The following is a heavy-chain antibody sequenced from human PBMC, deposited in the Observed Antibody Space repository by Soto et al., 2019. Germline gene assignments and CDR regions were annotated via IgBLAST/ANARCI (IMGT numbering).Heavy chain of an antibody. CDR2: IYSGGST. D-gene: IGHD5-12*01. V-gene: IGHV3-53*01. CDR3: ATEYSGPGGY. J-gene: IGHJ4*02. Sequence: GGSLRLSCAASGFTVSSNYMSWVRQAPGKGLEWVSVIYSGGSTYYADSVKGRFTISRDNAKNSLYLQMNSLRAEDTAVYYCATEYSGPGGYWGQGTLVTVSS. CDR1: GFTVSSNY.